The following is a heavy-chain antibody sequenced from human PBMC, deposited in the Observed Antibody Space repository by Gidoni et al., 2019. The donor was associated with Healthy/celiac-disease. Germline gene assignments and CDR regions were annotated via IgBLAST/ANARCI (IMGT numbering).Heavy chain of an antibody. Sequence: EVQLVESGGGLVKPGGSLRLSCAASGFTFSSNSMNWVRQAPGKGLEWVSSISSSGRYIYYADSVKGRFTISRDNAKNSLYLQMNSLSAEDTAVYYCARGSDDYGDYYYGMDVWGQGTTVTVSS. CDR3: ARGSDDYGDYYYGMDV. J-gene: IGHJ6*02. CDR2: ISSSGRYI. V-gene: IGHV3-21*01. D-gene: IGHD4-17*01. CDR1: GFTFSSNS.